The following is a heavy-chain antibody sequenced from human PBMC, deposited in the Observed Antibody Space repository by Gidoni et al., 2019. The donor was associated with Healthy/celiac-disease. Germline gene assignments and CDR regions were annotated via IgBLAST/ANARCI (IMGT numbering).Heavy chain of an antibody. CDR3: AGIGGKDRWDFDY. J-gene: IGHJ4*02. Sequence: QVQLVQSGAEVKKPGASVKVSCKASGYTFTSYAMHWVRQAPGQRLEWMGWINAGNGNTKYSQKFQGRVTITRDTSASTAYMELSSLRSEDTAVYYCAGIGGKDRWDFDYWGQGTLVTVSS. V-gene: IGHV1-3*01. CDR1: GYTFTSYA. CDR2: INAGNGNT. D-gene: IGHD2-15*01.